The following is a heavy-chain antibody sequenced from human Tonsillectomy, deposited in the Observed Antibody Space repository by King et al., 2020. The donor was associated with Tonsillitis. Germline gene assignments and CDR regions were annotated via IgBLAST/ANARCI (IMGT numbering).Heavy chain of an antibody. CDR3: ASSIFGVPHY. V-gene: IGHV3-74*01. J-gene: IGHJ4*02. Sequence: VQLVESGGGLVQPGGSLRLSCAASGFIFSSTWMDWVRLAPGKGLVWVSHINSDGGRKSYADSVKGRFTSSGDNAKNTLYLQMSSLRAEDTAVYYCASSIFGVPHYWGQGTVVAVSS. D-gene: IGHD3-3*01. CDR1: GFIFSSTW. CDR2: INSDGGRK.